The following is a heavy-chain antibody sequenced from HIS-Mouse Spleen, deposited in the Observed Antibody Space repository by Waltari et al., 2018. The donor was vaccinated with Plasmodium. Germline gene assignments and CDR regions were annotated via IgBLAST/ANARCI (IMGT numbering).Heavy chain of an antibody. D-gene: IGHD6-13*01. Sequence: QVQLVQSGAEVKKPGASVKVSCKASGYTFTGYYMHWVRQAPGQGLEWMGCNKPNSWCTNYAKKFQGRVTRTRDTSISAAYMKLSRLGSDDTAVYYCARVLGYKAAAGTFVEYCQHWGQGTLVTVSS. J-gene: IGHJ1*01. V-gene: IGHV1-2*02. CDR3: ARVLGYKAAAGTFVEYCQH. CDR1: GYTFTGYY. CDR2: NKPNSWCT.